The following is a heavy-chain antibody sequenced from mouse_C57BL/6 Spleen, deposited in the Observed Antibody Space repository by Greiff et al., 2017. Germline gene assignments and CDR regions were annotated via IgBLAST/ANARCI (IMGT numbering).Heavy chain of an antibody. D-gene: IGHD3-2*02. CDR2: IRHKANGYTT. Sequence: EVQLVESGGGLVQPGGSLSLSCAASGFTFTDYYMSWVRQPPVKALEWLGFIRHKANGYTTEYSASVKGRFTISRDNSQSILYLQMNALRAEDSATYYCARYWTAQATSAMDYWGQGTSVTVSS. CDR3: ARYWTAQATSAMDY. CDR1: GFTFTDYY. V-gene: IGHV7-3*01. J-gene: IGHJ4*01.